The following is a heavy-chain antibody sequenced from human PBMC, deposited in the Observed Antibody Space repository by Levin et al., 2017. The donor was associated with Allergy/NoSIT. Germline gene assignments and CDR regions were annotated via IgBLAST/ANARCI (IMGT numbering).Heavy chain of an antibody. V-gene: IGHV4-4*07. CDR1: DGSISSYY. J-gene: IGHJ4*02. CDR2: IHSSGST. D-gene: IGHD3-3*01. CDR3: ARDLEGGGVESLVGEYIDS. Sequence: PSETLSLTCTVSDGSISSYYWNWIRQPAGKGLEWLGRIHSSGSTNFNPSLKSRVTMSLDTSKNEFSLRLTSVTAADTAVYYCARDLEGGGVESLVGEYIDSCGQGTLVAVSS.